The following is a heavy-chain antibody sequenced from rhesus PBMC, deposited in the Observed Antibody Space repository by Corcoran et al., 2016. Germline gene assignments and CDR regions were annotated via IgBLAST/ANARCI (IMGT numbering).Heavy chain of an antibody. CDR1: GFTFSDDY. V-gene: IGHV3-116*02. CDR3: ARGGYSSGWSPKYYFDY. CDR2: IRKKNYVGPT. Sequence: EVRLVESGGGLVQPGGSLRLSCAASGFTFSDDYISSVRQAPGKGQEWVGFIRKKNYVGPTKYAASVKGRFNNSRDDSKSIASLKMNSLKTEDTAVYYCARGGYSSGWSPKYYFDYWGQGVLVTVSS. J-gene: IGHJ4*01. D-gene: IGHD6S26*01.